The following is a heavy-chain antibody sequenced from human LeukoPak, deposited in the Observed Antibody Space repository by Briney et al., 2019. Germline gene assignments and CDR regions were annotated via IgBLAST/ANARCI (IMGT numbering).Heavy chain of an antibody. CDR2: INPDGSGK. J-gene: IGHJ4*02. D-gene: IGHD3-10*01. CDR1: GFTFSSYA. CDR3: ARGGHRQKEF. Sequence: GGSLRLSCAASGFTFSSYAMSWVRQAPGKGLEWVAIINPDGSGKYSVDSVKGRFTISRDNAKNSLYLQMSSLRAEDTAVYYCARGGHRQKEFWGQGTLVTVSS. V-gene: IGHV3-7*01.